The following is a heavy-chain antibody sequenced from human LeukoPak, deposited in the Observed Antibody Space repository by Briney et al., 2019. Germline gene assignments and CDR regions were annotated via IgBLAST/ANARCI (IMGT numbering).Heavy chain of an antibody. CDR3: ARGIEMSASP. D-gene: IGHD5-24*01. CDR1: GYTLVSHD. CDR2: MNPNSGNT. J-gene: IGHJ4*02. Sequence: ASVKVSCKASGYTLVSHDINWVRQATGQGLEWMGRMNPNSGNTDYAQKFQGRVTMTRNTSISTAYMELSSLRSEDTAVYYCARGIEMSASPWGQGTLVTVSS. V-gene: IGHV1-8*01.